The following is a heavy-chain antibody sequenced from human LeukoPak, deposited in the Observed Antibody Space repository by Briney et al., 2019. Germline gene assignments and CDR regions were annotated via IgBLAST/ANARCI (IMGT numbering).Heavy chain of an antibody. CDR1: GFTFNTSP. Sequence: GGSLRLSCAASGFTFNTSPMRWVRQAPGKGLEWVSAISAGGSTTYYADSVQGRFTISRDNSKNMLYLQMSSLRAEDTAIYYCAKVQLPRYFDYWGQGTLVTVSS. V-gene: IGHV3-23*01. J-gene: IGHJ4*02. CDR2: ISAGGSTT. D-gene: IGHD2-2*01. CDR3: AKVQLPRYFDY.